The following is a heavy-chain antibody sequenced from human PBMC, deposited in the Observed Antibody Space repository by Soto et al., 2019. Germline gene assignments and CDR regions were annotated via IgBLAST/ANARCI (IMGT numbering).Heavy chain of an antibody. CDR2: IYYSGST. CDR3: ARHPDYGDYARYYYYYYMDV. D-gene: IGHD4-17*01. J-gene: IGHJ6*03. Sequence: TSETLSLTCTVSGGSISSSSYYWGWIRQPPGKGLERIGSIYYSGSTYYNPSLKSRVTISVDTSKNQFSLKLSSVTAADTAVYYCARHPDYGDYARYYYYYYMDVWGKGTTVTVSS. V-gene: IGHV4-39*01. CDR1: GGSISSSSYY.